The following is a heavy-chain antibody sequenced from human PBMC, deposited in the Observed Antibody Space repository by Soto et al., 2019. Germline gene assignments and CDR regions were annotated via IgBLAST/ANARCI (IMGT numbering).Heavy chain of an antibody. CDR3: EKAPAGGDTYYDFGGGFPLFDY. J-gene: IGHJ4*02. CDR1: GFTFDDYA. Sequence: GGSLRLSCAASGFTFDDYAMHWVRQAPGKGLEWVSGISWNSGSIGYADSVKGRFTISRDNAKNSLYLQMNSLRAEDTALYYCEKAPAGGDTYYDFGGGFPLFDYGGQGTLVTVS. V-gene: IGHV3-9*01. CDR2: ISWNSGSI. D-gene: IGHD3-3*01.